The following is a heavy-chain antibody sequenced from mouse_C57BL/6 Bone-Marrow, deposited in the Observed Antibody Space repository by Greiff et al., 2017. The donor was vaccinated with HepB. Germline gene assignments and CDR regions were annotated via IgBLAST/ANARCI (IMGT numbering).Heavy chain of an antibody. CDR3: ACNYYGSISYYYAMDY. CDR2: INPNNGGT. D-gene: IGHD1-1*01. CDR1: GYTFTDYY. V-gene: IGHV1-26*01. J-gene: IGHJ4*01. Sequence: VQLQQSGPELVKPGASVKISCKASGYTFTDYYMNWVKQSHGKSLEWIGDINPNNGGTSYNQKFKGKATLTVDKSSRTAYMELRSLTSEDSAVYYCACNYYGSISYYYAMDYWGQGTSVTVSS.